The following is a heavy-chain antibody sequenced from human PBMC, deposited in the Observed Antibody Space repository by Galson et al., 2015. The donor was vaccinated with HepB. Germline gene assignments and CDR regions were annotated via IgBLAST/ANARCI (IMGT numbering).Heavy chain of an antibody. CDR3: AKAGGGIAVALLDY. Sequence: SLRLSCAASGFTFSSYAMSWVRQAPGKGLEWVSVISSSGGSTYYADSVKGRFTISRGNSKNTLYLQMNSLRAEDTAVYYCAKAGGGIAVALLDYWGQGTLVTVSS. V-gene: IGHV3-23*01. D-gene: IGHD6-19*01. J-gene: IGHJ4*02. CDR2: ISSSGGST. CDR1: GFTFSSYA.